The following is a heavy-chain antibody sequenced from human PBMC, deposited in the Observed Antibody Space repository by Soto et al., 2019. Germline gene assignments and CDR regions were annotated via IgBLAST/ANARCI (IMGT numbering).Heavy chain of an antibody. CDR1: GFTFSSYG. CDR3: AKCPYGDNGYFDY. CDR2: ISYDGSNK. V-gene: IGHV3-30*18. D-gene: IGHD4-17*01. J-gene: IGHJ4*02. Sequence: PGGSLRLSCAASGFTFSSYGMHWVRQAPGKGLEWVAVISYDGSNKYYADSVKGRFTISRDNSKNTLYLQMNSLRAEDTAVYYCAKCPYGDNGYFDYWGQGTLVTVSS.